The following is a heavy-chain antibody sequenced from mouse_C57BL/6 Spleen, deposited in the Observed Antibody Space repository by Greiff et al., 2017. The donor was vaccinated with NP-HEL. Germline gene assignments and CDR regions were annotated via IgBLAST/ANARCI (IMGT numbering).Heavy chain of an antibody. CDR2: ISSGSSTI. D-gene: IGHD1-1*01. CDR1: GFTFSDYG. Sequence: EVKVIESGGGLVKPGGSLKLSCAASGFTFSDYGMHWVRQAPEKGLEWVAYISSGSSTIYYADTVKGRFTISRDNAKNTLFLQMTSLRSEDTAMYYCAIITTVVANYAMDYWGQGTSVTVSS. CDR3: AIITTVVANYAMDY. V-gene: IGHV5-17*01. J-gene: IGHJ4*01.